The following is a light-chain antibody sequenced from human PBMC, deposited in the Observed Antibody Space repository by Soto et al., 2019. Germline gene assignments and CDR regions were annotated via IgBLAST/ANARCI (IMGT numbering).Light chain of an antibody. V-gene: IGLV2-11*01. CDR2: DVI. CDR1: SSDVGAYSY. J-gene: IGLJ2*01. CDR3: SSYAGSYTLV. Sequence: QSALTQPRSVSGSPGQSVTISCTGTSSDVGAYSYVSWYQQHPGKAPELMIYDVIKRPSGVPDGFSGSKSGNTASLTISGIQAEDEADYYCSSYAGSYTLVFGGGTKLTVL.